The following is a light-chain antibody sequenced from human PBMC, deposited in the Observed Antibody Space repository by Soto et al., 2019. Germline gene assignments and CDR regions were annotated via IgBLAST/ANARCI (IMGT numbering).Light chain of an antibody. CDR3: QQYDSFSVWT. CDR1: QGISGW. Sequence: DIQMTQSPSTLSASVGARVTITCRARQGISGWLAWYQQKAGKAPRLLIFDASSLMSGVPSRFSGSGYGTEFTLTINRLQPDDSAIYYCQQYDSFSVWTFGQGTKVEIK. V-gene: IGKV1-5*01. CDR2: DAS. J-gene: IGKJ1*01.